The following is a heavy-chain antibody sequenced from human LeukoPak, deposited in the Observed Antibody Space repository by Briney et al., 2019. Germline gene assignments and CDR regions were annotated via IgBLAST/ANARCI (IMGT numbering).Heavy chain of an antibody. CDR2: ISSDGSEE. Sequence: PGGSLRLSCAASGFTFSNYGMHWVRQAQGKGLEWVAEISSDGSEEYYPDSVKGRFTISRDNSKNTLYLQMNSLRVEDTAVYYCAKDKGREGDYWGQGNLVSVSS. V-gene: IGHV3-30*18. CDR3: AKDKGREGDY. J-gene: IGHJ4*02. D-gene: IGHD1-26*01. CDR1: GFTFSNYG.